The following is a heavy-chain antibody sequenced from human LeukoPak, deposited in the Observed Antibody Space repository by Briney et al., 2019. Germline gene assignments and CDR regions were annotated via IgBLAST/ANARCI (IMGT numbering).Heavy chain of an antibody. CDR1: GFTFSSYG. D-gene: IGHD4-17*01. V-gene: IGHV3-30*03. CDR3: ARDDTLTVTLYFDY. Sequence: GGSLRLSCAASGFTFSSYGMHWVRQAPGKGLEWVAVISYDGSNKYYADSVKGRFTISRDNSKNTLYLQMNSLRAEDTAVYYCARDDTLTVTLYFDYWGQGTLVTVSS. CDR2: ISYDGSNK. J-gene: IGHJ4*02.